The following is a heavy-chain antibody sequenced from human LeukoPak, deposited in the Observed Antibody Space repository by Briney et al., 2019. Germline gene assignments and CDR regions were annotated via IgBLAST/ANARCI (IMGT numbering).Heavy chain of an antibody. Sequence: GGFLRLSCAASGFTVSSNYMSWVRQAPGKGLEWVSVIYSGGSTYYADSVKGRFTISRNNSKNTLYLQMNSLRAEDTAVYYCARDPGYGGNPGYFDYWGQGTLVTVSS. D-gene: IGHD4-23*01. J-gene: IGHJ4*02. V-gene: IGHV3-53*01. CDR3: ARDPGYGGNPGYFDY. CDR2: IYSGGST. CDR1: GFTVSSNY.